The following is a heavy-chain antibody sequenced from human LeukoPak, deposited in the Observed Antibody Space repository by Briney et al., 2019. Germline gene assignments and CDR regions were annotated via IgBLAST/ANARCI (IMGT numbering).Heavy chain of an antibody. CDR3: ARDPLGTMVRGVIDY. J-gene: IGHJ4*02. D-gene: IGHD3-10*01. CDR1: GFTFSSYS. V-gene: IGHV3-21*01. Sequence: GGSLRLSCAASGFTFSSYSMNWVRQAPGKGLEWVSSISSSSSYIYYADSVKGRFTISRDNAKNSLYLQMNSLRAEDTAVYYCARDPLGTMVRGVIDYWDQGTLVTVSS. CDR2: ISSSSSYI.